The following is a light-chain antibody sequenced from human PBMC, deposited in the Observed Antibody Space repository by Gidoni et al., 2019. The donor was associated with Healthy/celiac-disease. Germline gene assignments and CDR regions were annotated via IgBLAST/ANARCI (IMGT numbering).Light chain of an antibody. CDR1: QSVSSY. CDR2: DAS. V-gene: IGKV3-11*01. CDR3: QQRSNWPLT. J-gene: IGKJ4*01. Sequence: EIVVTKSPATLSLSPGERATLSCRASQSVSSYLAWYQQKPGQAPRLLIYDASSWATGIPARFSGSGSGTDFTLTISSLEPEDFAVYYCQQRSNWPLTFGGGTKVEIK.